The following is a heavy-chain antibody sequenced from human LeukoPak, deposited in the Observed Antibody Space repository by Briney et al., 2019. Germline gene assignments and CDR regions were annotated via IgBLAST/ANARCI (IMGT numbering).Heavy chain of an antibody. V-gene: IGHV3-30-3*01. D-gene: IGHD3-22*01. Sequence: GGSLRLSCAASGFTFSSYWMSWVRQAPGKGLEWVAVISYDGSNKYYADSVKGRFTISRDNSKNTLYLQMNSLRAEDTAVYYCARAGYDSSFVDRSDAFGIWGQGTMVTVSS. CDR2: ISYDGSNK. J-gene: IGHJ3*02. CDR3: ARAGYDSSFVDRSDAFGI. CDR1: GFTFSSYW.